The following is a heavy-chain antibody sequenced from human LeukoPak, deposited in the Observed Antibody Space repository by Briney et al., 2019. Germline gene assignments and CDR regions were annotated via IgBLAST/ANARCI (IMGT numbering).Heavy chain of an antibody. J-gene: IGHJ3*02. CDR1: GYTFTGYY. V-gene: IGHV1-2*02. CDR3: ARGGSSYSYGFDAFDI. Sequence: GASVKVSCKASGYTFTGYYMHWVRQAPRQGLEWMGWINPNSGGTNYAQKFQGRVTMTRDTSISTAYMELSRLRSDDTAVYYCARGGSSYSYGFDAFDIWGPGTMVTVSS. D-gene: IGHD5-18*01. CDR2: INPNSGGT.